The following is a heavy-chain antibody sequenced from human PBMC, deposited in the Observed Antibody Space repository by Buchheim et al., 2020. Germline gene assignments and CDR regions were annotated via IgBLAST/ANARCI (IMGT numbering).Heavy chain of an antibody. Sequence: QVQLVESGGGVVQPGRSLRLSCAASGFTFRNYGMHWVRQAPGNGLEWVAVISFDESNKYYEDPVKGRFTISRDNSKNTLYLQMNSLRAEDTAVYYCAKDFEYNWNYGINYYYYGMDVWGQGTT. CDR1: GFTFRNYG. CDR3: AKDFEYNWNYGINYYYYGMDV. D-gene: IGHD1-7*01. J-gene: IGHJ6*02. CDR2: ISFDESNK. V-gene: IGHV3-30*18.